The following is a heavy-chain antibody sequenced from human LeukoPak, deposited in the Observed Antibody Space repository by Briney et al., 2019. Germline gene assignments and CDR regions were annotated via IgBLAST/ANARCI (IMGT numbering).Heavy chain of an antibody. CDR1: GFTFSSYA. CDR2: ISSNGGST. CDR3: AKAIRVVTGDYYYYGMDV. D-gene: IGHD3-22*01. Sequence: PGGSLRLSCAASGFTFSSYAMHWVRQAPGKGLEYVSAISSNGGSTYYANSVKGRFTISRDNSKNTLYLQMNSLRAEDTAVYYCAKAIRVVTGDYYYYGMDVWGQGTTVTVSS. J-gene: IGHJ6*02. V-gene: IGHV3-64*01.